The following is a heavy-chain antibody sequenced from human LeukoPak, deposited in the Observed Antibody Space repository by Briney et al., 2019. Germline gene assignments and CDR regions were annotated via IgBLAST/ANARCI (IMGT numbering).Heavy chain of an antibody. CDR3: ARVWLRSTLDY. CDR1: GFTFSTYA. CDR2: IGGRGAGGST. V-gene: IGHV3-23*01. Sequence: GGSLRLSCAASGFTFSTYAMSWVRQAPGKGLKWVSEIGGRGAGGSTYYADSVRGRFTVSRDNSKNTLYLQMNSLRAEDTAVYYCARVWLRSTLDYWGQGTLVTVSS. D-gene: IGHD5-12*01. J-gene: IGHJ4*02.